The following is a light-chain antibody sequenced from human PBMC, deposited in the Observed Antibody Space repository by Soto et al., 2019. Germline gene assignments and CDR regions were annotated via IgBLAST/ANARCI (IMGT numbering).Light chain of an antibody. J-gene: IGKJ1*01. Sequence: ILMSQSPSSLSASVGDRVTITCRASQDLDKWLAWYQQKSGRAPNLLIYKSSTLRQGVPSRFSGIGSGTEYSLTITDLQPDDFATYYCQQYVSYWTFGQGTVVDMK. CDR2: KSS. CDR1: QDLDKW. CDR3: QQYVSYWT. V-gene: IGKV1-5*01.